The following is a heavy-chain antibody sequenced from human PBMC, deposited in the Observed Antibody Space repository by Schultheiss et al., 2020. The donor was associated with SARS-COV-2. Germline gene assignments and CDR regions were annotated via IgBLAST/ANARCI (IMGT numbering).Heavy chain of an antibody. D-gene: IGHD3-3*01. Sequence: SETLSLTCAVYGGSFSGYYWSWIRQPPGKGLEWIGEINHSGSTNYNPSLKSRVTISVDTSKNQFSLKLSSVTAADTAVYYCARGSPYDFWSGYYSPTSYYYYYMDVWGKGTTVTVSS. CDR3: ARGSPYDFWSGYYSPTSYYYYYMDV. V-gene: IGHV4-34*01. J-gene: IGHJ6*03. CDR2: INHSGST. CDR1: GGSFSGYY.